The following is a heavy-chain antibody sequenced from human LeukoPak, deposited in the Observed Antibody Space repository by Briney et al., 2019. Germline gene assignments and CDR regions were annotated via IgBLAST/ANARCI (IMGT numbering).Heavy chain of an antibody. CDR2: ISSSRTI. D-gene: IGHD2-8*01. V-gene: IGHV3-69-1*01. CDR3: ARSSRELVGYAPWELMPPFDY. J-gene: IGHJ4*02. Sequence: GSLRLSCAASGFTVSSNYMNWVRQAPGKGLEWVSYISSSRTIYYADSVKGRFTISRDNAKNSLYLQMNSLRAEDTAVYYCARSSRELVGYAPWELMPPFDYWGQGTLVTVSS. CDR1: GFTVSSNY.